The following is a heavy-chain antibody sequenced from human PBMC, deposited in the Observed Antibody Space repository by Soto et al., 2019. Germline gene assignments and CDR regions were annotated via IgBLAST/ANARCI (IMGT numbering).Heavy chain of an antibody. V-gene: IGHV1-3*01. D-gene: IGHD1-1*01. CDR1: GYSFTTYA. Sequence: QVQVVQSGAEVKKPGASVKISCKASGYSFTTYAMHWVRQAPGQRLEWMAWINGGNGNTKYSQKFQDRVTITRDTSANIAYMELSSLRSEDSAVYYCARGKGMEENYYYHGMDVLGQGTTVSVSS. CDR3: ARGKGMEENYYYHGMDV. CDR2: INGGNGNT. J-gene: IGHJ6*02.